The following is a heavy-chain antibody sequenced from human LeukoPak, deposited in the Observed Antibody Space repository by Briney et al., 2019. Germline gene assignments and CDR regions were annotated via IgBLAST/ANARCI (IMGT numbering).Heavy chain of an antibody. CDR2: TYYRSKWYY. CDR1: GDSVSSNSAA. D-gene: IGHD3-10*01. J-gene: IGHJ4*02. Sequence: SQTLSLTCAISGDSVSSNSAAWNWIRQSPSRGLEWLGRTYYRSKWYYDYAVAVKSRISINPDTSKNQFSLQLSSVTPEETAVYYCERDPVGGSIIFDYWGQGTLVTVSS. CDR3: ERDPVGGSIIFDY. V-gene: IGHV6-1*01.